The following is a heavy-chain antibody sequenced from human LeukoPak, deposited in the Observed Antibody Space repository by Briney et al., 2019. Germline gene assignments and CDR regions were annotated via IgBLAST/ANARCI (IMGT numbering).Heavy chain of an antibody. CDR2: IYSSGST. D-gene: IGHD6-13*01. Sequence: SETLSLTCTVSGGSISSYYWSWILQPPGKGLEGIGYIYSSGSTNYNPSLKSRVTISVDTSKNQFSLKLSSVTAADTAVYYCARSPAAGTFIFDYWGQGTLVTVSS. CDR3: ARSPAAGTFIFDY. J-gene: IGHJ4*02. CDR1: GGSISSYY. V-gene: IGHV4-59*08.